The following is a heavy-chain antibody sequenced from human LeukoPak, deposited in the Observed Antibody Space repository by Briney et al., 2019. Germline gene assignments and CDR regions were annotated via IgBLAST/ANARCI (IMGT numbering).Heavy chain of an antibody. V-gene: IGHV3-53*04. D-gene: IGHD5-24*01. CDR2: IYSGGST. Sequence: GGSLRLSCAASGFTVSSNYMSWVRHAPGKGLEWLSVIYSGGSTYYTDSVKGRFTISRHNSQNTLYLQMNSLRAEDTAVYYCARHNRDGYNYYFDYWGQGTLVTVSS. J-gene: IGHJ4*02. CDR3: ARHNRDGYNYYFDY. CDR1: GFTVSSNY.